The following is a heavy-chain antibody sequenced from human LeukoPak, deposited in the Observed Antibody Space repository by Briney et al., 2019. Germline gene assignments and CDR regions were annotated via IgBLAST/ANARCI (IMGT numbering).Heavy chain of an antibody. CDR2: IYRGGTT. D-gene: IGHD4-17*01. CDR3: ARDSISYGDYVAFDY. V-gene: IGHV3-66*01. Sequence: GGSLRLSCAASGFTFDDYTMHWVRQAPGKGLEWVSVIYRGGTTFYAGSVRGRFTISRDNSKNTVFLQLNSLRAEDTAVYYCARDSISYGDYVAFDYWGQGTVVTVSS. J-gene: IGHJ4*02. CDR1: GFTFDDYT.